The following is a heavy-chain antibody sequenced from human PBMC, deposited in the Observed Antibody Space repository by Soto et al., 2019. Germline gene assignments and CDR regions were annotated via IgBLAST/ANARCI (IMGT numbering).Heavy chain of an antibody. CDR3: ATVGTGSYNWFDP. J-gene: IGHJ5*02. D-gene: IGHD1-26*01. V-gene: IGHV3-74*01. CDR1: GFTFTGNW. Sequence: EVQLVESGGGLVQPGGSLRLSCAASGFTFTGNWMHWVRQGPGKGLVWVARINRDGTATTYADSVTGRFTISRDNSKNTLYLQMNSLGAEDTAVYYCATVGTGSYNWFDPWGQGTTVTVSS. CDR2: INRDGTAT.